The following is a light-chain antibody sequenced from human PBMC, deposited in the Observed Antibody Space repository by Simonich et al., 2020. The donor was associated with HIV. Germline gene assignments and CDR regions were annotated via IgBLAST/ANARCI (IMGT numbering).Light chain of an antibody. V-gene: IGKV4-1*01. Sequence: DIVMTQSPDSLTVSLGVRATIHCKSSQSVLSSYNSKNSLTWYQQKPGQPPKLLIYLASTRESGVPDRCSGSGSGTDFTLTITSLQAEDVAVYFCQQYYSTPLTFGGGTKVEIK. J-gene: IGKJ4*01. CDR3: QQYYSTPLT. CDR2: LAS. CDR1: QSVLSSYNSKNS.